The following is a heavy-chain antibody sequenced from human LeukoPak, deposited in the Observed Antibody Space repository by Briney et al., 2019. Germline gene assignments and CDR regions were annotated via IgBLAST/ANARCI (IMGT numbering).Heavy chain of an antibody. J-gene: IGHJ6*02. CDR1: GGSISSGGYY. CDR2: IDYSGST. D-gene: IGHD5-12*01. Sequence: SQTLSLTCTVSGGSISSGGYYWSWIRQPPGKGLEWFGHIDYSGSTYYNPSLKSRVTISVDTSKNQFSLKLSSVTAADTAVYYCARDRIVARDYYYYGMDVWGQGTTVTVSS. CDR3: ARDRIVARDYYYYGMDV. V-gene: IGHV4-30-4*01.